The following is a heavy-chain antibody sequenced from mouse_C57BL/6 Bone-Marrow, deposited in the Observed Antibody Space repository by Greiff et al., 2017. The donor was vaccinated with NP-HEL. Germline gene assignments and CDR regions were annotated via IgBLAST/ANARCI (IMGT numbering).Heavy chain of an antibody. D-gene: IGHD2-1*01. J-gene: IGHJ4*01. Sequence: VQGVESGAELVRPGTSVKMSCKASGYTFTNYWIGWAKQRPGHGLEWIGDIYPGGGYTNYNEKFKGKATLTADKSSSTAYMQFSSLTSEDSAIYYCARSGGNYDYYAMDYWGQGTSVTVSS. CDR3: ARSGGNYDYYAMDY. V-gene: IGHV1-63*01. CDR1: GYTFTNYW. CDR2: IYPGGGYT.